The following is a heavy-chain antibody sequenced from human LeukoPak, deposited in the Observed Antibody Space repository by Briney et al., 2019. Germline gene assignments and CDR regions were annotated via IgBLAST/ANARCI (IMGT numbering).Heavy chain of an antibody. CDR2: ISGSGGST. V-gene: IGHV3-23*01. J-gene: IGHJ4*02. CDR1: GFTFSSYA. D-gene: IGHD3-10*01. Sequence: GGSLRLSCAASGFTFSSYATSRVRQALGKGLEWVSAISGSGGSTYYADSVKGPFIISRDNSKNTLSLPMNRLRAEDTAVYYCAKVGRRFGESFDYWGQGTLVTVSS. CDR3: AKVGRRFGESFDY.